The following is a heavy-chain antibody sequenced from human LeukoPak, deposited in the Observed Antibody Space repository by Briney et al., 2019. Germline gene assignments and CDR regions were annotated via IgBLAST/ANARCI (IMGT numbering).Heavy chain of an antibody. CDR2: ISTSGGYT. CDR3: AKGPSSGSNFCFDF. D-gene: IGHD1-26*01. V-gene: IGHV3-23*01. Sequence: PGGSLRLSCAASGFTFSSYGMSWVRQAPGKGLEWVSDISTSGGYTNNADSVKGRFTISRDNSKNTLYLQMNSLRAEDTAVYYCAKGPSSGSNFCFDFWGQGTLVTVSS. J-gene: IGHJ4*02. CDR1: GFTFSSYG.